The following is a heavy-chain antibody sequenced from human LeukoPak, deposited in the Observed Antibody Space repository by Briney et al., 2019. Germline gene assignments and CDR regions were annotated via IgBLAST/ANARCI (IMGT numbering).Heavy chain of an antibody. J-gene: IGHJ4*02. V-gene: IGHV4-59*08. Sequence: PSETLSLTCTVSGGSISTYYWSWIRQPPGKGLEWIGYIYDCGSTNYNPSLKSRVTLSVDTSKNQFSLKLTSVTAADTAVYYCARLLYYDGNPFDYWGQGTLVTVSS. CDR1: GGSISTYY. CDR2: IYDCGST. D-gene: IGHD4-23*01. CDR3: ARLLYYDGNPFDY.